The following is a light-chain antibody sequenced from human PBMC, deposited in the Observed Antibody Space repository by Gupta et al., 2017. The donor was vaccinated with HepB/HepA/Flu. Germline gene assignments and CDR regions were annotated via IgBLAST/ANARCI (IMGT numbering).Light chain of an antibody. CDR2: GNS. Sequence: QPVLRQPPSVLGAPGQRVPFSCTGSSSNIGAGYDVHWYQQLPGTAPKLLIYGNSNRPSGVPDRFSGSKSGTSASLAITGLQAEDEADYYCQSYDSSLSGVVFGGGTKLTVL. CDR3: QSYDSSLSGVV. CDR1: SSNIGAGYD. V-gene: IGLV1-40*01. J-gene: IGLJ2*01.